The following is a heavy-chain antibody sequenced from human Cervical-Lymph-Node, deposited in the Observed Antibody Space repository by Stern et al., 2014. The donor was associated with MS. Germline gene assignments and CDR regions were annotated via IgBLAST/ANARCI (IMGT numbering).Heavy chain of an antibody. CDR3: ARTRYSSSWYTFDP. CDR1: GYSFTSYY. Sequence: QLVQSGAEVKKPGESLKISCTGSGYSFTSYYILWVRHVPGKGLEWMGIIQPGDSETRSSPSFQGQVTISADKSINTAYLQWRSLKASDTAMYYCARTRYSSSWYTFDPWGQGTLVTVSS. J-gene: IGHJ5*02. D-gene: IGHD6-13*01. CDR2: IQPGDSET. V-gene: IGHV5-51*03.